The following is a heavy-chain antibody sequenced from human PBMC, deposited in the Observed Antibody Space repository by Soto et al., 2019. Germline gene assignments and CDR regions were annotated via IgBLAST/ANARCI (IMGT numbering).Heavy chain of an antibody. Sequence: QMQLVQSGPEVKKPGTSVKVSCKASGFTFTSSAVQWVRQARGQRLEWIGWIVVGSGNTNYAQKFQERVTITRDMSTSTAYMELSSLGSEDTAVYYCAAETDTAMVTFDYWGQGTLVTVSS. J-gene: IGHJ4*02. V-gene: IGHV1-58*01. CDR1: GFTFTSSA. CDR2: IVVGSGNT. D-gene: IGHD5-18*01. CDR3: AAETDTAMVTFDY.